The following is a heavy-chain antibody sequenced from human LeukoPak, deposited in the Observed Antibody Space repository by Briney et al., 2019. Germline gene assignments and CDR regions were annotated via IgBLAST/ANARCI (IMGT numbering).Heavy chain of an antibody. Sequence: GGSLRLSCAASGFTFSRYSMNWVRQAPGKGLEWVSSISSSSSYIYYADSVKGRFTISRDNAKNSLYLQMNSLRAEDTAVYYCARHYGDLDAFDIWGQGTMVTVSS. CDR3: ARHYGDLDAFDI. CDR1: GFTFSRYS. D-gene: IGHD4-17*01. CDR2: ISSSSSYI. J-gene: IGHJ3*02. V-gene: IGHV3-21*01.